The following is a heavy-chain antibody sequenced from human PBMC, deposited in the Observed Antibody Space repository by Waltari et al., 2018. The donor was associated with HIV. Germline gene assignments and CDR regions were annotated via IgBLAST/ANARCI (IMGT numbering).Heavy chain of an antibody. J-gene: IGHJ4*02. CDR2: IYYSGST. Sequence: QVQLQESGPGLVKPSETLSLTCTVSGGSISSYSWRWIRPPPGKGLEWIGYIYYSGSTNYNPSLKSRVTISVDTSKNQFSLKLSSVTAADTAVYYCARGLHYYDSSGEGVFDYWGQGTLVTVSS. CDR1: GGSISSYS. V-gene: IGHV4-59*01. CDR3: ARGLHYYDSSGEGVFDY. D-gene: IGHD3-22*01.